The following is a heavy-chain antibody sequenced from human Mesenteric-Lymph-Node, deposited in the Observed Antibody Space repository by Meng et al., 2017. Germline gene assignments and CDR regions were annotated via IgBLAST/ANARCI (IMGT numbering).Heavy chain of an antibody. CDR1: GFTFSSYA. Sequence: GESLKISCAASGFTFSSYAMHWVRQAPGKGLEWVAVISYDGSNKYYADSVKGRFTISRDNSKNTLYLQMNSLRAENTAVYYCAGDPAVRGVIIPFDPWGQGTLVTVSS. CDR2: ISYDGSNK. J-gene: IGHJ5*02. D-gene: IGHD3-10*01. CDR3: AGDPAVRGVIIPFDP. V-gene: IGHV3-30*04.